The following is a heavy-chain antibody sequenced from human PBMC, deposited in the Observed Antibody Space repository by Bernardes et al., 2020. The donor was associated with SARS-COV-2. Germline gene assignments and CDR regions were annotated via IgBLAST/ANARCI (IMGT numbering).Heavy chain of an antibody. CDR1: GFTVSTNY. J-gene: IGHJ6*02. CDR3: TRERRMAVAEGFYFGMDV. CDR2: IYSDGST. D-gene: IGHD6-19*01. Sequence: GSLRLSCAASGFTVSTNYISWVRQAPGKGLEWVSIIYSDGSTYYADSVKGRFTISRDNSKNTLYLHMNSLRGEDTAMYYCTRERRMAVAEGFYFGMDVWGQGTTVTVSS. V-gene: IGHV3-66*01.